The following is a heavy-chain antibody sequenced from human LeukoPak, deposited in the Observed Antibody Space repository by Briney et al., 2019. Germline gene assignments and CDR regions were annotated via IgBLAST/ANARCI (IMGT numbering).Heavy chain of an antibody. V-gene: IGHV1-18*01. D-gene: IGHD3-9*01. CDR1: GYTFTSYG. CDR3: ARLYYDILTGYLFDL. Sequence: ASVKVSCKASGYTFTSYGISWVRQAPGQGLEWMGWISAYNGNTNYAQKLRGRVTMTTDTSTSTAYMELRSLRSDDTAVYYCARLYYDILTGYLFDLWGRGTLVTVSS. CDR2: ISAYNGNT. J-gene: IGHJ2*01.